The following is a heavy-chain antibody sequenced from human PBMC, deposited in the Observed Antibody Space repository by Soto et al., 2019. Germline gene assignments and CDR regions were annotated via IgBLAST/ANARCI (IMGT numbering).Heavy chain of an antibody. V-gene: IGHV3-30-3*01. Sequence: VKLVESGGGVVQSGRSLRLSCAASGCTFDTYAMHWVRQAPGKGLEWVAVISYDGSNQFYAGSVKGRFTVSRDNSKNTLYLQVNSLRNDDTAVYYCTRGLLTDFFDYWGQGALVTVSS. CDR3: TRGLLTDFFDY. J-gene: IGHJ4*02. CDR2: ISYDGSNQ. CDR1: GCTFDTYA.